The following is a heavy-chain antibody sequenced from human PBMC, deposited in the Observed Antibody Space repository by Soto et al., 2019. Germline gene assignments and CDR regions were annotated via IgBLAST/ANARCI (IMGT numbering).Heavy chain of an antibody. V-gene: IGHV3-23*01. J-gene: IGHJ4*02. D-gene: IGHD5-18*01. CDR2: ISGSGGST. Sequence: PGGSLRLSCAASGFTFSSYAMSWVRQAPGKGLEWVSAISGSGGSTYYADSVKGRFTISRDNSKNTLFLQMDTLRAEDTAVYYCARLPYSYVSLYFFDFWGQGTLVTVSS. CDR3: ARLPYSYVSLYFFDF. CDR1: GFTFSSYA.